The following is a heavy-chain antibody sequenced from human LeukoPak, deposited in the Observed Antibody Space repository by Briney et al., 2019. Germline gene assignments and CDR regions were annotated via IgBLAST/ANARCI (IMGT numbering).Heavy chain of an antibody. CDR3: ARSYCSSTSCRFDY. CDR1: GGSISSSSYY. CDR2: IYYSGST. Sequence: SETLSLTCTVSGGSISSSSYYWSWIRQPPGKGLEWIGYIYYSGSTNYNPSLKSRVTISVDTSKNQFSLKLSSVTAADTAVYYCARSYCSSTSCRFDYWGQGTLVTVSS. D-gene: IGHD2-2*01. V-gene: IGHV4-61*01. J-gene: IGHJ4*02.